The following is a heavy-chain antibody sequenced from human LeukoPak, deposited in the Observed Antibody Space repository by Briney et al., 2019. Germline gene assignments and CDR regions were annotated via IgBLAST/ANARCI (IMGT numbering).Heavy chain of an antibody. CDR3: AKEPASGSCFDY. CDR2: ISGSGGST. CDR1: GYTFNSYA. V-gene: IGHV3-23*01. J-gene: IGHJ4*02. Sequence: AGGSLRLSCAASGYTFNSYAMSWVRHARGKGLEWVSAISGSGGSTYYADSVKGRFTISRDNSKNTLYLQMNSLRAEDTALYYCAKEPASGSCFDYWGQGTLVTVSS. D-gene: IGHD3-10*01.